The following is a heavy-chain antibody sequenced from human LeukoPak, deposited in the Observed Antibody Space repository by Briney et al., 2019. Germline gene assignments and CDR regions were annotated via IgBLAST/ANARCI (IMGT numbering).Heavy chain of an antibody. CDR2: IIPILGIA. J-gene: IGHJ5*02. V-gene: IGHV1-69*04. Sequence: ASVKVSCKASGGTFSSYAISWVRQAPGQGLELMGRIIPILGIANYAQKFQGRVTITADKSTSTAYMELSSLTSEDTAVYYCARDLLGYSSSSPWFDPWGQGTLVTVSS. CDR3: ARDLLGYSSSSPWFDP. CDR1: GGTFSSYA. D-gene: IGHD6-6*01.